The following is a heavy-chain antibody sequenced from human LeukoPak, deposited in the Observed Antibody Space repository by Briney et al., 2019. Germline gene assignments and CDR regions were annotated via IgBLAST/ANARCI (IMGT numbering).Heavy chain of an antibody. D-gene: IGHD6-13*01. CDR1: GYTFISYS. Sequence: GASVKVSCKASGYTFISYSMNWVRQAPGQGLEGMGWINTNTGNPTYAQVFTGRFVFSLDPFVSTAYLQISSLKAEDTAVYYCARSIGAAGYMDVWGKGTTVTVSS. CDR3: ARSIGAAGYMDV. V-gene: IGHV7-4-1*02. J-gene: IGHJ6*03. CDR2: INTNTGNP.